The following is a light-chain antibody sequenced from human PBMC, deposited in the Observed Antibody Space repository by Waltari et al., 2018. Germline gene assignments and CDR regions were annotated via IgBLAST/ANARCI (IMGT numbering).Light chain of an antibody. V-gene: IGKV4-1*01. CDR3: QQYYSTPPT. CDR1: QSVLYSANNKNY. Sequence: DIVMTQSPDSLAVSLGVTATINCKSSQSVLYSANNKNYLAWYQQKPGQPPKLLIDWASTRESGGPDRFSGSGSGTDFTRTISSLQAEDGAVYYCQQYYSTPPTFGPGTKVDIK. J-gene: IGKJ3*01. CDR2: WAS.